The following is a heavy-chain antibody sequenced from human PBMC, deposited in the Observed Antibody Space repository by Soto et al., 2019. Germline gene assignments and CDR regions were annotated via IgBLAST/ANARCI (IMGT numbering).Heavy chain of an antibody. D-gene: IGHD2-15*01. V-gene: IGHV3-23*01. CDR1: GFTFSNYA. CDR3: EQENRRGYCSGGICYGYFDY. CDR2: ISGSGDST. Sequence: EVQLLESGGGLVQPGGSLRLSCTASGFTFSNYAMSWVRQAPGKGLEWVSTISGSGDSTNYADSVKGQFAISRDNSNNMLYVQMDSLRVEDTAVYYCEQENRRGYCSGGICYGYFDYWGQGTLVTVSS. J-gene: IGHJ4*02.